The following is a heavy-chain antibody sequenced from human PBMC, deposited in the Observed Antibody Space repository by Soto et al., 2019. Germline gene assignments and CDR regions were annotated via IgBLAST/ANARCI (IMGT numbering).Heavy chain of an antibody. CDR1: GGSFSGYY. V-gene: IGHV4-34*01. D-gene: IGHD3-10*01. CDR2: INHSGST. CDR3: ARGISYGLWFGELGAFDI. J-gene: IGHJ3*02. Sequence: PSETLSLTCAVYGGSFSGYYWSWIRQPPGKGLEWIGEINHSGSTNYNPSLKSRVTISVDTSKNQFSLKLSSVTAADTAVYYCARGISYGLWFGELGAFDIWGQGTMVT.